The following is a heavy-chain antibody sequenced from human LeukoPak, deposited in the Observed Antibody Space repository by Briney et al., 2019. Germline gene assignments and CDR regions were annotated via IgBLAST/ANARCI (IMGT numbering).Heavy chain of an antibody. CDR3: VKDKVGYYYASGSAFDY. CDR2: ISSSSSYI. Sequence: GGSLRLSCAASGFTFSSYSMNWVRQAPGKGLEWVSSISSSSSYIYYADSVKGRFTISRDNAKNSLYLQMNSLRAEDTALYYCVKDKVGYYYASGSAFDYWGQGTLVTVSS. CDR1: GFTFSSYS. V-gene: IGHV3-21*04. D-gene: IGHD3-10*01. J-gene: IGHJ4*02.